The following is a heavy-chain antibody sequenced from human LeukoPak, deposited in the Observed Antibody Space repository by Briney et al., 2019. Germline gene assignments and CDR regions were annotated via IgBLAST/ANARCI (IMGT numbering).Heavy chain of an antibody. CDR3: ARGLDYYDSSGYYFDY. D-gene: IGHD3-22*01. CDR1: GGSFGGYY. V-gene: IGHV4-34*01. J-gene: IGHJ4*02. CDR2: INHSGST. Sequence: SETLSLTCAVYGGSFGGYYWSWIRQPPGKGLEWIGEINHSGSTNYNPSLKSRVTISVDTSKNQFSLKLSSVTAADTAVYYCARGLDYYDSSGYYFDYWGQGTLVTVSS.